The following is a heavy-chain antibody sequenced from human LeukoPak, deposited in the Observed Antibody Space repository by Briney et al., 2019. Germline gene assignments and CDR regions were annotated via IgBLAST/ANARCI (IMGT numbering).Heavy chain of an antibody. CDR2: IYYSGST. Sequence: SETLSLTCTVSGGSISSSSYYWGWVRQPPGKGLEWIGSIYYSGSTYYNPSLKSRVTISVDTSKNQFSLKLSSVTAADTAVYYCANLPPNCSGGSCREYFDYWGQGTLVTVSS. D-gene: IGHD2-15*01. CDR3: ANLPPNCSGGSCREYFDY. V-gene: IGHV4-39*07. J-gene: IGHJ4*02. CDR1: GGSISSSSYY.